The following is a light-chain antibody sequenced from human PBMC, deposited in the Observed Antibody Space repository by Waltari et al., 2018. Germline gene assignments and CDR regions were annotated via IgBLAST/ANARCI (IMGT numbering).Light chain of an antibody. Sequence: DIVMTQSPLPLPVPPGERASISCRSSQSRLHSNGYNYLDWYLQKPGPSPQLLIYLGSNRASGVPDRFSGSGSGTDFTLKISRVEAEDVGVYYCMQALQTPRTFGQGTKLEIK. J-gene: IGKJ2*01. CDR3: MQALQTPRT. CDR1: QSRLHSNGYNY. V-gene: IGKV2-28*01. CDR2: LGS.